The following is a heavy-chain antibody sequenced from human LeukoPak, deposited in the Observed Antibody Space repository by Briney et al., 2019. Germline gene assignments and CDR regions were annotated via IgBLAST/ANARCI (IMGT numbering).Heavy chain of an antibody. J-gene: IGHJ4*02. Sequence: GGALRLSCAASGFTFSSYWMIWVRQAPGKGLEWVANIKRDGSEKNYVDSVKGRFTISRDNTKNSLYLQMNSLRAEDTAVYYCASFPYDSTGYPDYWGQGTLVTVSS. CDR1: GFTFSSYW. CDR3: ASFPYDSTGYPDY. D-gene: IGHD3-22*01. V-gene: IGHV3-7*01. CDR2: IKRDGSEK.